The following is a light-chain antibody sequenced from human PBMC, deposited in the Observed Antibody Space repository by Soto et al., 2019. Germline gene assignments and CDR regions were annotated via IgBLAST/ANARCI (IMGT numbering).Light chain of an antibody. CDR3: QQYGSSSIT. CDR2: GAS. CDR1: QSISSN. V-gene: IGKV3-20*01. Sequence: EIVMTQSPATLSVSPGERATLSCRASQSISSNLAWYQQKPGQAPRLLIYGASSRATGIPDRFSGSGSGTDLTLTISRLEPEDFAVYYCQQYGSSSITFGQGTRLEIK. J-gene: IGKJ5*01.